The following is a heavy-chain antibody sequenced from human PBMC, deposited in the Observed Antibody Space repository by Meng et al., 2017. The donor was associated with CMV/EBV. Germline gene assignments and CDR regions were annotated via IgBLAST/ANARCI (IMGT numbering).Heavy chain of an antibody. CDR3: ASIAARPGVGSNY. CDR2: IIPIFGTA. J-gene: IGHJ4*02. D-gene: IGHD6-6*01. Sequence: SVKVSCKASGGTFSSYAISWVRQAHGQGLEWMGGIIPIFGTANYAQKFQGRVTITTDESTSTAYMELSSLRSEDTAVYYCASIAARPGVGSNYWGQGTLVTVSS. CDR1: GGTFSSYA. V-gene: IGHV1-69*05.